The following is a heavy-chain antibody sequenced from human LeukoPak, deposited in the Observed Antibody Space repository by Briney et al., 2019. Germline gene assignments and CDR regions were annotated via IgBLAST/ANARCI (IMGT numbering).Heavy chain of an antibody. D-gene: IGHD4-11*01. CDR3: ARAKESDYSFDY. CDR2: FYHNGTT. CDR1: VYSISSGFY. V-gene: IGHV4-38-2*02. Sequence: PSETLSLTCTVSVYSISSGFYWDWIRQPPGKGLEWIGTFYHNGTTYYSPSLKSRVTISVDTSKNQFSLRLSSVTAAVTAVYYCARAKESDYSFDYWGQGTLVTVSS. J-gene: IGHJ4*02.